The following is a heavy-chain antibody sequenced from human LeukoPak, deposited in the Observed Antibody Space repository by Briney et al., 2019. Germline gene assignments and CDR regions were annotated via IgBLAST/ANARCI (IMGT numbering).Heavy chain of an antibody. Sequence: PWRSLRLSCAASGFSVSSIYMNWVRQAPGKGLEWVSVIYSDGTTYYADSVKGRFTISRDDSKNTLYLHMNSLRAEDTAVYYCARAPNWRFDHWGQGTLVTVSS. CDR2: IYSDGTT. J-gene: IGHJ4*02. CDR1: GFSVSSIY. D-gene: IGHD1-1*01. CDR3: ARAPNWRFDH. V-gene: IGHV3-53*01.